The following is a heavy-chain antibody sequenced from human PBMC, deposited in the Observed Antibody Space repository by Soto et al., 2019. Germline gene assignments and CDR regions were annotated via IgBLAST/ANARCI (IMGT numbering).Heavy chain of an antibody. CDR2: ISGYNGNT. D-gene: IGHD6-19*01. CDR3: SRFIMVGGWFNPNYYHGMDV. V-gene: IGHV1-18*01. CDR1: GYTFSNYG. Sequence: QVQLVQSGAEVKKPGASVTVSCKTSGYTFSNYGIDWVRQAPGQGLEWMGWISGYNGNTNYAQTVQGRFTMTTDTSTGTVYMELRSPKSDDTAIYYCSRFIMVGGWFNPNYYHGMDVWGQGTTVTVSS. J-gene: IGHJ6*02.